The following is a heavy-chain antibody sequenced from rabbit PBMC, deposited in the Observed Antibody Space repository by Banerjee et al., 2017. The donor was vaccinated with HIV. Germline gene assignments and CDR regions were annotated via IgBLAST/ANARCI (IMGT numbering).Heavy chain of an antibody. J-gene: IGHJ4*01. Sequence: QSLEESGGDLVKPGASLTLTCTASGFSFSSAYDMCWVRQAPGKGLEWIGCIGIGGSPNTWYGSWAKGRFTISKTSSTVDLKMTSLTAADTATYFCARDRAADGDWTFNLWGPGTLVTVS. D-gene: IGHD2-1*01. CDR2: IGIGGSPNT. CDR3: ARDRAADGDWTFNL. CDR1: GFSFSSAYD. V-gene: IGHV1S40*01.